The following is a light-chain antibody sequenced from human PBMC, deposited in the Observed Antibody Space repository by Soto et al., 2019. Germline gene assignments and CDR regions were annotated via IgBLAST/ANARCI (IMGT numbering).Light chain of an antibody. V-gene: IGKV3-15*01. CDR1: QSVSNN. J-gene: IGKJ5*01. CDR2: GAS. Sequence: EIVFRPSPRTRFLSPGERVTLSCRASQSVSNNYLAWYQQKPGQAPRLLIYGASTRATGVPARFSGSGSGTEFTLTISSLQSEDFAVYYCQQYNNWPRTFGQGTRLEI. CDR3: QQYNNWPRT.